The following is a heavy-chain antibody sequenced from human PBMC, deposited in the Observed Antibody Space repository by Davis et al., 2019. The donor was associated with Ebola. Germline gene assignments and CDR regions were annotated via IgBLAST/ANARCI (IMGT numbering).Heavy chain of an antibody. CDR1: GFTFSSYG. Sequence: PGGSLRLSCAASGFTFSSYGMHWVRQAPGKGLEWVAVIWYDGGNKYYADSVKGRFTISRDNSKNTLYLQMNSLRAEDTAVYYCARDSYSSSSFDYWGQGTLVTVSS. V-gene: IGHV3-33*08. CDR2: IWYDGGNK. J-gene: IGHJ4*02. D-gene: IGHD6-6*01. CDR3: ARDSYSSSSFDY.